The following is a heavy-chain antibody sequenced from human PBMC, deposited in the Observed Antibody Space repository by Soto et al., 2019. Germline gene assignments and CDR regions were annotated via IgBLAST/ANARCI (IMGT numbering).Heavy chain of an antibody. V-gene: IGHV3-30-3*01. J-gene: IGHJ4*02. CDR2: KTYDGSNK. CDR3: AGVGGLLVDY. CDR1: GFMFSSYA. Sequence: QVQLVESGGGVVQPGRSLRLSCAASGFMFSSYAMHWVRQAPGKGLEWVAVKTYDGSNKYYADSVKGRFTISRDNSKNTLFLQMNTLRAEDTAVYYCAGVGGLLVDYWGQGTVVTVSS. D-gene: IGHD1-26*01.